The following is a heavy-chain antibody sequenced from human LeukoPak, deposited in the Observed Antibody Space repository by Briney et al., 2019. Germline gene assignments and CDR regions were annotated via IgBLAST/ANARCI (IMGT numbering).Heavy chain of an antibody. CDR2: ISGSGGST. Sequence: GGSLRLSCAASGFTFSSYAMSWVRQAPGKGLEWVSAISGSGGSTYYADSVKGRFTISRDNSKNTLYLQMNSLRAEDTAVYYCAKHGLAHQLLSNWFDPWGQGTLVTVSS. CDR1: GFTFSSYA. V-gene: IGHV3-23*01. D-gene: IGHD2-2*01. J-gene: IGHJ5*02. CDR3: AKHGLAHQLLSNWFDP.